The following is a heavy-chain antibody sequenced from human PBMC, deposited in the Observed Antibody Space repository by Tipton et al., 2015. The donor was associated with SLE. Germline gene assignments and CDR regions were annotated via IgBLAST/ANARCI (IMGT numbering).Heavy chain of an antibody. J-gene: IGHJ3*02. CDR2: INHSGST. V-gene: IGHV4-34*01. CDR3: ARGGRAFDI. Sequence: LRLSCAVYGGSFSGYYWSWIRQPPGRGLEWIGEINHSGSTNYNPSLKSRATLSVDTSKNQFSLKLNSVTAADTAVYYCARGGRAFDIWGQGTMVTVSS. CDR1: GGSFSGYY.